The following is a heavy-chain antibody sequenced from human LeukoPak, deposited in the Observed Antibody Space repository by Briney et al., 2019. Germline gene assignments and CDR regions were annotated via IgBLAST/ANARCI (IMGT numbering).Heavy chain of an antibody. V-gene: IGHV5-51*01. Sequence: GESLKISCKGSGYSFSTYWIAWVRQMPGKGLEWMGIIYPGDSDTRYSPSFQGQVTISADKSISTAFLQWSSLKASDTAIYYCARRGPDPDWFDPWGQGTPVTVSS. CDR2: IYPGDSDT. CDR1: GYSFSTYW. J-gene: IGHJ5*02. CDR3: ARRGPDPDWFDP.